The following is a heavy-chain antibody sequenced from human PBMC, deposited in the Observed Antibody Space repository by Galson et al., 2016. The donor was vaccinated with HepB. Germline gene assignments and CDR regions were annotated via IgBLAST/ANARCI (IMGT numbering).Heavy chain of an antibody. CDR2: ISSYNGNT. CDR3: AKENSGGWHEY. V-gene: IGHV1-18*04. CDR1: GNTLRRYG. J-gene: IGHJ4*02. Sequence: SVKVSCKASGNTLRRYGVNWVRQAPGQGLEWMGWISSYNGNTNYAQRFQDRVTMTTDMSTSTVYMELRTLTSDDTAVYYCAKENSGGWHEYWGQGTLVTVSS. D-gene: IGHD6-19*01.